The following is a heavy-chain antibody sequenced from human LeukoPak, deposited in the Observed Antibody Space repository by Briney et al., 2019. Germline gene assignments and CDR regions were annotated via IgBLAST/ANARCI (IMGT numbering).Heavy chain of an antibody. J-gene: IGHJ6*03. CDR3: ARVYYYYYMDV. CDR2: ISSDGTNT. Sequence: GSLRLSCAASGFTFNTYWMHWVRQAPGTGLVWVSRISSDGTNTYYADSVKGRFSISRDNAKNTLYLQMNSLRAEDTAVYYCARVYYYYYMDVWGKGTTVAVSS. V-gene: IGHV3-74*01. CDR1: GFTFNTYW.